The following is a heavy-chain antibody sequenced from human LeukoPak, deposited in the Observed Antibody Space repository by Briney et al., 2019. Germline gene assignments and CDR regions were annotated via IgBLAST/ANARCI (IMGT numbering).Heavy chain of an antibody. J-gene: IGHJ4*02. CDR3: ARDPRGAAAGTEGGNDY. D-gene: IGHD6-13*01. V-gene: IGHV4-38-2*02. CDR2: IYHSGST. CDR1: GYSISSGYY. Sequence: PSETLSLTCTVSGYSISSGYYWGWIRQPPGKGLEWIGSIYHSGSTYYNPSLKSRVTISVDTSKNQFSLKLSSVTAADTAVYYCARDPRGAAAGTEGGNDYWGQGTLVTVSS.